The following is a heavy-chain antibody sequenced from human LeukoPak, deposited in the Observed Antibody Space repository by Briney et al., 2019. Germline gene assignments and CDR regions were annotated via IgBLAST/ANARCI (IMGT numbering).Heavy chain of an antibody. D-gene: IGHD3-3*01. CDR3: ARVTHYDFRSGFDY. V-gene: IGHV1-18*01. CDR1: GGTFSSYA. CDR2: ISAYNGNT. J-gene: IGHJ4*02. Sequence: ASVKVSCKASGGTFSSYAISWVRQAPGQGLEWMGWISAYNGNTNYAQKLQGRVTMTTDTSTSTAYMELRSLRSDDTAVYYCARVTHYDFRSGFDYRGQGTLVTVSS.